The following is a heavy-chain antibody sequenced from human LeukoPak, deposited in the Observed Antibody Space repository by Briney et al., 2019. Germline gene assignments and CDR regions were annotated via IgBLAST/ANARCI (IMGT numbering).Heavy chain of an antibody. CDR2: ISSSGSTM. V-gene: IGHV3-48*03. D-gene: IGHD3-10*01. Sequence: GGSLRLSCSASGFTFSSYEMNWVRQAPGKGLEWVSYISSSGSTMYYADSVKGRFTASRDNAKNTLYLQMNSLRAEDTAVYYCARDRDALGLLWFGEHMDVWGKGTTVTISS. CDR3: ARDRDALGLLWFGEHMDV. J-gene: IGHJ6*03. CDR1: GFTFSSYE.